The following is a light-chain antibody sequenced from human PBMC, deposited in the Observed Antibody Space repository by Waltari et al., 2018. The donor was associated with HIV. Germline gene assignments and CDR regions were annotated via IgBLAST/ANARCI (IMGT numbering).Light chain of an antibody. V-gene: IGLV1-40*01. Sequence: QSVLTQPPSVSGAPGQRVTISCTGSSSNIGAGYHEHWYQQLPGTAPKLLIYGNSNRPSGVPDRFSGSKSGTSASLAITGLQAEDEADYHCQSHDSSLSGYVFGTGTKVTVL. J-gene: IGLJ1*01. CDR3: QSHDSSLSGYV. CDR2: GNS. CDR1: SSNIGAGYH.